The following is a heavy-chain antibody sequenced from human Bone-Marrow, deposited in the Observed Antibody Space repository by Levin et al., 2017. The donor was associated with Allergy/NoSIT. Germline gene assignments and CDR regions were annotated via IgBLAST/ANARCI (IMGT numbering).Heavy chain of an antibody. D-gene: IGHD6-19*01. CDR3: ARSDSSGWNAFDI. J-gene: IGHJ3*02. V-gene: IGHV4-39*01. CDR2: IHYSGST. Sequence: SETLSLTCTVSGGSISSSSYYWGWIRQPPGKGLEWIGSIHYSGSTYYNPSLKSRVTISVDTSKNQFSLKLSSVTAADTAVYYCARSDSSGWNAFDIWGQGTRVTVSS. CDR1: GGSISSSSYY.